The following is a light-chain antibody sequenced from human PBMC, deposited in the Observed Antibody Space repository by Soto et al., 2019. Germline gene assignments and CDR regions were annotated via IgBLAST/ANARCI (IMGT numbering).Light chain of an antibody. V-gene: IGKV3-15*01. CDR2: DAA. CDR3: QQYNDWPRT. J-gene: IGKJ1*01. Sequence: EIVMTQSPGTLSVSPGESATLSCRSSQSVNSNLAWYQQKPGQSPRLLIYDAATRATDIPARFSGSGSGTKFTLTISSLQSEDFAVYYCQQYNDWPRTFGQGTKVEIK. CDR1: QSVNSN.